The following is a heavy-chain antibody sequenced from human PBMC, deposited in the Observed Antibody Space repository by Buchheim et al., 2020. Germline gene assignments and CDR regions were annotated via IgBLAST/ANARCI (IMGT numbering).Heavy chain of an antibody. V-gene: IGHV3-48*01. D-gene: IGHD1-1*01. J-gene: IGHJ6*02. Sequence: EVQLVESGGGLVQPGGSLRLSCAASGFTFSSYSMNWVRQAPGKGLEWVSYISSSSTIYYADSVKGRFTISRDNAKNSLYLQMNSLRAEDTAVYYCARGRRLGHYGMDVWGQGTT. CDR1: GFTFSSYS. CDR2: ISSSSTI. CDR3: ARGRRLGHYGMDV.